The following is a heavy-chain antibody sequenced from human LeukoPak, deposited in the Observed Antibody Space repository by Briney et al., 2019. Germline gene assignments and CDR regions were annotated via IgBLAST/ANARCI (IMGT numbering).Heavy chain of an antibody. CDR3: AKDRNAVAGPGDDY. CDR2: ISYDGSNK. D-gene: IGHD6-19*01. Sequence: GGSLRLSCAASGFTFSSYAMHWVRQAPGKGLEWVAVISYDGSNKYYADSVKGRFTISRDNSKNTLYLQMNSLRAEDTAVYYCAKDRNAVAGPGDDYWGQGTLVTVSS. J-gene: IGHJ4*02. CDR1: GFTFSSYA. V-gene: IGHV3-30*04.